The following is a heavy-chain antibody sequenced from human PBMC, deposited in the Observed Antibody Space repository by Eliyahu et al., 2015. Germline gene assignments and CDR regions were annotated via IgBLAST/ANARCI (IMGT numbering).Heavy chain of an antibody. CDR1: GFTFXDXA. V-gene: IGHV3-9*01. CDR3: AKDTEPQLGIAAAGIDY. J-gene: IGHJ4*02. D-gene: IGHD6-13*01. Sequence: EVQLVESGGGLVQPGRSLXLSCAAXGFTFXDXAMXWVRQAPGKGLEWVSGISWNSGSIGYADSVKGRFTISRDNAKNSLYLQMNSLRAEDTALYYCAKDTEPQLGIAAAGIDYWGQGTLVTVSS. CDR2: ISWNSGSI.